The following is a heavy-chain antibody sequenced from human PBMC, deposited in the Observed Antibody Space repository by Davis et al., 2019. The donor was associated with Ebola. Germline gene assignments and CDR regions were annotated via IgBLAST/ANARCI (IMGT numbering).Heavy chain of an antibody. CDR2: IKEDASEI. CDR3: ATVRYDLGQAY. D-gene: IGHD1-14*01. J-gene: IGHJ4*02. V-gene: IGHV3-7*03. Sequence: GESLKIPCAASGFMFSSYWMTWVRQVPGKGLEWVANIKEDASEINYVDPVRGRFTSFRDNAKSSLYLQMNSLRVDDTAVYCCATVRYDLGQAYWGQGTLVTVSS. CDR1: GFMFSSYW.